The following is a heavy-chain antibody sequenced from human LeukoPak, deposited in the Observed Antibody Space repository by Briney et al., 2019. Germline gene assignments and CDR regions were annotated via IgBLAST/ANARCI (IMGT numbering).Heavy chain of an antibody. CDR2: INKKGGT. J-gene: IGHJ4*02. CDR1: SDSISSGDYY. CDR3: AREHKSYGDYPYYFDS. D-gene: IGHD4-17*01. Sequence: SQTLSLTCTVSSDSISSGDYYWSWIRQPAGKGLEFIGYINKKGGTFYNPPLKSRVSISIDTSKNQFSLKLASVTAADTAVYFCAREHKSYGDYPYYFDSWGQGTLVTVSS. V-gene: IGHV4-30-4*01.